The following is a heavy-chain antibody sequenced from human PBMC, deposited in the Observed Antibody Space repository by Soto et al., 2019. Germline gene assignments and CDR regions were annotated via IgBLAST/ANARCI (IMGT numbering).Heavy chain of an antibody. CDR1: GGSFSGYY. Sequence: PSETLSLTCAVYGGSFSGYYWTWIRQPPGTGLEWIGEINHSGSTNYNPSLKSRVTISVDTSKNQFSLKLSSVTAADTAVYYCARSHIVPRLFMYPYDYWGQGSLVTV. D-gene: IGHD6-6*01. CDR2: INHSGST. J-gene: IGHJ4*02. CDR3: ARSHIVPRLFMYPYDY. V-gene: IGHV4-34*01.